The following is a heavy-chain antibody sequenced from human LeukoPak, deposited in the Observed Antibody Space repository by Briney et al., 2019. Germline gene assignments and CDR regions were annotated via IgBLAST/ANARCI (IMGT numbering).Heavy chain of an antibody. CDR1: GGTFSSYA. CDR3: ACSPLYGDYFYYGMDV. CDR2: IIPILGIA. V-gene: IGHV1-69*04. Sequence: ASVKVSCKASGGTFSSYAISWVRQAPGQGLEWMGRIIPILGIANYAQKFQGRVTITADKSTSTAYMELSSLRSEDTAVYYCACSPLYGDYFYYGMDVWGQGTTVTVSS. J-gene: IGHJ6*02. D-gene: IGHD4-17*01.